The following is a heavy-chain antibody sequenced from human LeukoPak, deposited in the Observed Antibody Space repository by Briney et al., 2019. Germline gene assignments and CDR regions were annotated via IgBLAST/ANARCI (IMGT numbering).Heavy chain of an antibody. D-gene: IGHD6-13*01. Sequence: ASVKVSCKASGYTFTGYYMHWVRQAPGQGLEWMGWINPNSGGTNYAQKFQGRVTMTRDTSISTAYMELSRLRSDDTAVYYCAREGRQQPENYYYYMDVWGKGTTVTVSS. V-gene: IGHV1-2*02. CDR1: GYTFTGYY. CDR2: INPNSGGT. CDR3: AREGRQQPENYYYYMDV. J-gene: IGHJ6*03.